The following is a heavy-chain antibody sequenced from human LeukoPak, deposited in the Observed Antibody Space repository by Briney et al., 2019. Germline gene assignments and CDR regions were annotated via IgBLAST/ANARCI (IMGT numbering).Heavy chain of an antibody. CDR3: ARNENSGWGYFDY. Sequence: GGSLRLSCAASGFTFSSYAMSWVRQAPGKGLEWVSVIGGSNGITFYVGSVKGRFTTSRDNSKDTLYLQMNSLRAEDTAVYYCARNENSGWGYFDYWGQGTLVTVSS. CDR2: IGGSNGIT. D-gene: IGHD5-12*01. J-gene: IGHJ4*02. CDR1: GFTFSSYA. V-gene: IGHV3-23*01.